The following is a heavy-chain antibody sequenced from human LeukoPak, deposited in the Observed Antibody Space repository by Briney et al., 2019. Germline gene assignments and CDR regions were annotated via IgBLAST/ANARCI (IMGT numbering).Heavy chain of an antibody. CDR2: ISAYNGNT. D-gene: IGHD3-9*01. V-gene: IGHV1-18*01. CDR1: GYTFTSCG. Sequence: ASVKVSCKASGYTFTSCGISWVRQAPGQGLEWMGWISAYNGNTNYAQKLQGRVTMTTVTSTSTAYMELRSLTSDDTAVYYCARDEDDILTGYHYWGQGTLVTVSS. J-gene: IGHJ4*02. CDR3: ARDEDDILTGYHY.